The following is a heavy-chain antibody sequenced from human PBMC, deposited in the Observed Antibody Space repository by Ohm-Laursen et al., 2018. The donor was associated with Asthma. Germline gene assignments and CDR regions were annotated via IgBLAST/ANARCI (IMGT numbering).Heavy chain of an antibody. CDR1: GYTFSRYS. D-gene: IGHD1-26*01. Sequence: SLRLSCAASGYTFSRYSIHWVRQIPGKGLEWVASISTASSFIYYADSVRGRFTTSRDNARNSVYLQMISLRAEDTALYYCARIGPEWELPGREYSLHHWGEGTLVTVSS. V-gene: IGHV3-21*01. J-gene: IGHJ1*01. CDR3: ARIGPEWELPGREYSLHH. CDR2: ISTASSFI.